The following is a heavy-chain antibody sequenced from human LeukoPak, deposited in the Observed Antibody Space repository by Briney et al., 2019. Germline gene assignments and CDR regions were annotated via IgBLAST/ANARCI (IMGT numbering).Heavy chain of an antibody. CDR3: ARDAPYSSGWYDY. CDR1: GFTFSSYA. CDR2: ISYDGSNK. D-gene: IGHD6-19*01. V-gene: IGHV3-30-3*01. J-gene: IGHJ4*02. Sequence: TGGSLRLSCAASGFTFSSYAMPWVRQAPGKGLEWVAVISYDGSNKYYADSVKGRFTISRDNSKNTLYLQMNSLRAEDTAVYYCARDAPYSSGWYDYWGQGTLVTVSS.